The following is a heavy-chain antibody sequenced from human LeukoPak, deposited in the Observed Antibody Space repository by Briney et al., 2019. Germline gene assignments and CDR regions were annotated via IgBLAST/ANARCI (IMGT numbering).Heavy chain of an antibody. J-gene: IGHJ6*02. CDR1: GGSISSYY. Sequence: PSETLSLTCTVSGGSISSYYWSWIRQPPGKGLEWIGYIYYSGSTNYNPSLKSRVTISVDTSKNQFSLKLSSVTAADTAVYYCAGGGGYFYGMDVWGQGTTVTVSS. CDR3: AGGGGYFYGMDV. CDR2: IYYSGST. V-gene: IGHV4-59*01. D-gene: IGHD2-15*01.